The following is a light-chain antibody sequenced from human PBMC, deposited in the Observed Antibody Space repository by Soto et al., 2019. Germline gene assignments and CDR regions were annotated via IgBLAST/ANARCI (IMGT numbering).Light chain of an antibody. J-gene: IGLJ1*01. CDR3: SSYTSSSTPHYV. CDR2: DVS. V-gene: IGLV2-14*01. Sequence: QSVLTQPASVSGSPGQSITISCTGTSSDVGGYNYVTWYQQHPGKAPKLMIYDVSNRPSGVSNRFSGSKSGNTASLTISGLQAEDEADYYCSSYTSSSTPHYVFGTGTKVTVL. CDR1: SSDVGGYNY.